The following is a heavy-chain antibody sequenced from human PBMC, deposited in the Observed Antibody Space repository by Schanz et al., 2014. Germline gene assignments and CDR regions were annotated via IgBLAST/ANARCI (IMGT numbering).Heavy chain of an antibody. J-gene: IGHJ4*02. V-gene: IGHV7-4-1*02. CDR2: INTNTGNP. Sequence: QVQLVQSGSELKKPGASVKVSCKASGYTFTNYAINWVRQAPGQGLEWMGWINTNTGNPTYAQAFTGRFLFSLDTSVNTAYLQISSLEADDTAVYYCARRGIRGVFSSCDYWGLGTLVTVSS. CDR3: ARRGIRGVFSSCDY. D-gene: IGHD3-10*01. CDR1: GYTFTNYA.